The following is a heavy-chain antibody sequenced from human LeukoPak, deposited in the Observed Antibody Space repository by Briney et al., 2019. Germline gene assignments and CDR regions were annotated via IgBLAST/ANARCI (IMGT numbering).Heavy chain of an antibody. J-gene: IGHJ6*03. V-gene: IGHV1-18*01. D-gene: IGHD3/OR15-3a*01. CDR1: GYTLTSYG. Sequence: ASVKVSCKASGYTLTSYGISWVRQAPGQGLEWMGWISAYNGNTRYAQKLQGRVTMTTDSSTSTAYMELRSLRSDDTAVYYCAKDLESYRYDFHPSMDVWGKGTTVTISS. CDR3: AKDLESYRYDFHPSMDV. CDR2: ISAYNGNT.